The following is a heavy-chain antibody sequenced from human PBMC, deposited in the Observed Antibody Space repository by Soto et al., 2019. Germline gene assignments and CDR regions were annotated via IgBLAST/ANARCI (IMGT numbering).Heavy chain of an antibody. V-gene: IGHV3-30-3*01. CDR2: ISYDGSNK. J-gene: IGHJ5*02. CDR1: GFTFSSYA. CDR3: ARDWFDA. Sequence: QVQLVESGGGVVQPGRSLRLSCAASGFTFSSYAMHWVRQAPGKGLEWVAVISYDGSNKYYADSVKGRFTISRDNARNSLYLQMNSLRVEDTAVYYCARDWFDAWGQGTLVTVSS.